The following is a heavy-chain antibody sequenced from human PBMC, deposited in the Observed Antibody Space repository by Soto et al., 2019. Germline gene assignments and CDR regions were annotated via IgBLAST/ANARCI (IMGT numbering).Heavy chain of an antibody. V-gene: IGHV1-8*01. Sequence: GASVKVSCKASGYTFTSYDINWVRQATGQGLEWMGWMNPNSGNTGYAQKFQGRVTMTRNTSISTAYMELSSLRSEDTAVYYCARAPTSLGYCSSTSCPYYGMYCCGQGTTVTVSS. CDR3: ARAPTSLGYCSSTSCPYYGMYC. J-gene: IGHJ6*02. CDR1: GYTFTSYD. CDR2: MNPNSGNT. D-gene: IGHD2-2*01.